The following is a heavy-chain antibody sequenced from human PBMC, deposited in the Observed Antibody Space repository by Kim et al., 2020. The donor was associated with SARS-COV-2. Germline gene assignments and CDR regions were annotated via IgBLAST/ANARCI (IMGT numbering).Heavy chain of an antibody. Sequence: DSVKGRFTISRDNAKNSLYLQMNSLRGEDTAVYYCARDIAAADRPKWFDPWGQGTLVTVSS. D-gene: IGHD6-13*01. V-gene: IGHV3-11*06. CDR3: ARDIAAADRPKWFDP. J-gene: IGHJ5*02.